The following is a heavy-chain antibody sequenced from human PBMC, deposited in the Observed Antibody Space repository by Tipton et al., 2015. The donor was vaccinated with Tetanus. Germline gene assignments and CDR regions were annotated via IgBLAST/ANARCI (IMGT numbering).Heavy chain of an antibody. J-gene: IGHJ4*02. Sequence: TLSLTCAFYGGYLSYSYWELVPPPSGKGVGRIGEISHRGSTNYTPSLKSRVTISVDTSKNQFSLRLNTVTAADTAVYYCARAGETPLWGAFNSWGQGALVTVSS. CDR3: ARAGETPLWGAFNS. CDR1: GGYLSYSY. CDR2: ISHRGST. V-gene: IGHV4-34*01. D-gene: IGHD3-16*01.